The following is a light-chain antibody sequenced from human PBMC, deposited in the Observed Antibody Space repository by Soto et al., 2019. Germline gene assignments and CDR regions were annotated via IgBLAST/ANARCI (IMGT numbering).Light chain of an antibody. J-gene: IGLJ3*02. CDR2: LDSDGSH. CDR1: SGHSTYA. CDR3: QTWGTGTGV. Sequence: QPVLTQSPSASASLGASVKVTCTLSSGHSTYAIAWHQQQPEKGPRYLMKLDSDGSHSKGDGIPDRFSGSSSGAERYLTISSLQSEDEADYYCQTWGTGTGVFGGGTKLTVL. V-gene: IGLV4-69*01.